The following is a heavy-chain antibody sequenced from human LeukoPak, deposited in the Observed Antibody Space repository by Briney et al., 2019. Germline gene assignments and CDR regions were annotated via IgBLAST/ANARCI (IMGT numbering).Heavy chain of an antibody. V-gene: IGHV3-48*04. J-gene: IGHJ4*02. D-gene: IGHD6-6*01. Sequence: GGSLRLSCAASGFTFSSYSMNWVRQAPGKGLEWVSYIRSSGSPIYYADSVKGRFTISRDNAKNLLYLQMNSLRAEDTAVYYCARGPNSNWSGLDFWGQGTLLTVSS. CDR1: GFTFSSYS. CDR3: ARGPNSNWSGLDF. CDR2: IRSSGSPI.